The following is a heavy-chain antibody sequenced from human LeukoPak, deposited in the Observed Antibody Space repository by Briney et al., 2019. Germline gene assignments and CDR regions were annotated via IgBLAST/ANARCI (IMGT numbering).Heavy chain of an antibody. Sequence: GGSLRLSCAASGFTFPIYWMHWVRQAPGKGLVWVSRVNGDGSTTTYADSVKGRFTISRDNAKNTVYLQMDSLRAEDTAVYYCTRPQHGGLYAFDIWGQGTMVTVSS. V-gene: IGHV3-74*01. J-gene: IGHJ3*02. D-gene: IGHD3-16*01. CDR1: GFTFPIYW. CDR3: TRPQHGGLYAFDI. CDR2: VNGDGSTT.